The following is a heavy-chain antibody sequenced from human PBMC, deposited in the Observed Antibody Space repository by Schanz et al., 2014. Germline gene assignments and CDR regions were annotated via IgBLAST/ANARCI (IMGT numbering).Heavy chain of an antibody. CDR2: IIPILDKT. V-gene: IGHV1-69*09. CDR3: AKVDRTRYYAMDV. J-gene: IGHJ6*02. Sequence: QVQLVQSGAEVKKPGASVKVSCKASGYSFTTYGLNWVRQAPGQGLEWMGRIIPILDKTNYAQKFQGRVTMTADKSTSTGYMEVSGLRSEDTAVYYCAKVDRTRYYAMDVWGQGTTVTVSS. D-gene: IGHD3-9*01. CDR1: GYSFTTYG.